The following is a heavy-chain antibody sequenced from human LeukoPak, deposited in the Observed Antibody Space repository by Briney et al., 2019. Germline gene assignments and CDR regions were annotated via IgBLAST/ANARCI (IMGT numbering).Heavy chain of an antibody. D-gene: IGHD5-24*01. CDR1: GDXISSYY. Sequence: SETLSLTCTVSGDXISSYYWSWIRQPPGKGLEWIGYIYYSGGTDYNPSLKSRVTISVDTSKNQFSLKLRSVTAADTAVYYCARHVTISGPYDASDIWGQGSMVTVSP. J-gene: IGHJ3*02. CDR3: ARHVTISGPYDASDI. CDR2: IYYSGGT. V-gene: IGHV4-59*08.